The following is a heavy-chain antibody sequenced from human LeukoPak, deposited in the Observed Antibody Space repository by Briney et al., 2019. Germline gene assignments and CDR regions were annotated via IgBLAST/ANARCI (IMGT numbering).Heavy chain of an antibody. D-gene: IGHD6-19*01. J-gene: IGHJ4*02. CDR2: ISYDGSNK. CDR3: AKAGYSSGWRNFDY. CDR1: GFTFSSYG. V-gene: IGHV3-30*18. Sequence: PGGSLRLSCAASGFTFSSYGIHWVRQAPGKGLEWVAVISYDGSNKFYADSVKGRFTISRDNSKNTLYPQMNSLRAEDTAVYYCAKAGYSSGWRNFDYWGQGTLVTVSS.